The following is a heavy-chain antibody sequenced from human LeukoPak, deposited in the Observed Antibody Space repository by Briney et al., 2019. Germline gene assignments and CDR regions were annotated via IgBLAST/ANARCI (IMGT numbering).Heavy chain of an antibody. CDR2: ISSSSSTI. CDR1: GFTFSSYS. Sequence: GGSLRLSCAASGFTFSSYSMNWVRQAPGKGLEWVSYISSSSSTIYYADSVKGRFTISRDNAKNSLYLQMNSLRAEDTAVYYCAREYCSGCSCYSNWFDPWGQGTLVTVSS. CDR3: AREYCSGCSCYSNWFDP. D-gene: IGHD2-15*01. J-gene: IGHJ5*02. V-gene: IGHV3-48*04.